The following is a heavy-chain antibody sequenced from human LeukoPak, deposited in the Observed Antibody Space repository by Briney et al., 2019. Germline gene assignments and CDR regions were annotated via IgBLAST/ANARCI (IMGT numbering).Heavy chain of an antibody. Sequence: SGGSLRLSCAASGITLTSNVMGWVRQVPGRGLEWVSSISTRSNYIYYRDSVKGRFTISRDNARNSLFLQMDSLRPKDTAMYYCARDYVAGLSGAGLFEYWGQGTLVTVSS. V-gene: IGHV3-21*06. J-gene: IGHJ4*02. D-gene: IGHD6-13*01. CDR1: GITLTSNV. CDR3: ARDYVAGLSGAGLFEY. CDR2: ISTRSNYI.